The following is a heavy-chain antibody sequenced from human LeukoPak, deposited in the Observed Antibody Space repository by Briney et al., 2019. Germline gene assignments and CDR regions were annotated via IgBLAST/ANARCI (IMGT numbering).Heavy chain of an antibody. CDR1: GYTLTGPY. D-gene: IGHD2-8*01. V-gene: IGHV1-2*02. CDR3: ARVEYCTKGVCINFDL. Sequence: ASVKVSCKASGYTLTGPYIHWMRQAPGEGLEWMGWIKPNSGGTKYAQKFQGGETVNRDTSTHTHYMELSGLRADDTAAYYCARVEYCTKGVCINFDLWGQGTLVTVSS. CDR2: IKPNSGGT. J-gene: IGHJ4*02.